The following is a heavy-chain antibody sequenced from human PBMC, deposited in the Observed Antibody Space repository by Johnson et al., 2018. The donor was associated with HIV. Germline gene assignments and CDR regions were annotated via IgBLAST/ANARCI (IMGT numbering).Heavy chain of an antibody. CDR2: ISYDGSAK. J-gene: IGHJ3*02. CDR1: GFTFSSYA. V-gene: IGHV3-30*14. D-gene: IGHD5-12*01. CDR3: ARDFGYPRPRDAFDI. Sequence: QVQLVESGGGVVQPGRSLRLSCAASGFTFSSYAIHWVRQAPAKGLEWVAVISYDGSAKYYADSVKGRFTISRDNSKNTLYLQMNSLRAEDTAGYYCARDFGYPRPRDAFDIWGKGTMVTVSS.